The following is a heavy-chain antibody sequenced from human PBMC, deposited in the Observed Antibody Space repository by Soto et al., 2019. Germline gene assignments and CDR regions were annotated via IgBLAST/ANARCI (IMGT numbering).Heavy chain of an antibody. V-gene: IGHV4-59*08. CDR2: IYYSGST. J-gene: IGHJ4*01. Sequence: TSETQSVRCTVSCGSISSFDWSWIRQPPGKGLEWIGYIYYSGSTNYNPSLKSRVTISVDTSKNQFSLKLSAVTAADTAVYYCIRNGHFCLEFWGQGTLVTVSS. D-gene: IGHD3-16*01. CDR3: IRNGHFCLEF. CDR1: CGSISSFD.